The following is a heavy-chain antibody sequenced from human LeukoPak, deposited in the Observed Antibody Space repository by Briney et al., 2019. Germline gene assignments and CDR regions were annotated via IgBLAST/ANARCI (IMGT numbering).Heavy chain of an antibody. J-gene: IGHJ5*02. V-gene: IGHV3-48*04. CDR2: ISSSSTI. D-gene: IGHD2-21*01. CDR1: GFTFSSYS. CDR3: ARGGVWSNWFDP. Sequence: GGSLRLSCAASGFTFSSYSMNWVRQAPGKGLEWVSYISSSSTIYYADSVKGRFTISRDNAKNSLYLQMNSLRAEDTAVYYCARGGVWSNWFDPWGQGTLVTVSS.